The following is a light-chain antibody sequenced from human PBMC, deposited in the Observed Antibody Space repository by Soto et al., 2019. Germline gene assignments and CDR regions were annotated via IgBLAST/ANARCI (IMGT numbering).Light chain of an antibody. J-gene: IGKJ1*01. Sequence: EIVLTQSPGTLSLSPGERATLSCRASQSVSDYLSWYQQKPGQAPRLLIYGASNRATGIPDRFSGSGSGTDFTLTISRLEPEDFAVYYCHQFGSSHRTFGQGTKVEIK. CDR3: HQFGSSHRT. CDR1: QSVSDY. V-gene: IGKV3-20*01. CDR2: GAS.